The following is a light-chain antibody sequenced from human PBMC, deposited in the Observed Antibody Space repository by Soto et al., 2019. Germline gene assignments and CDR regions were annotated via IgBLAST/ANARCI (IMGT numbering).Light chain of an antibody. CDR2: GAS. J-gene: IGKJ1*01. V-gene: IGKV3-20*01. CDR3: QQYTSSPRT. Sequence: EIVLTQSPGTLSLSPGERATLSCRASQSVASSFLAWYQQKPGQAPRLLVYGASNRATGIPDRFSGSGSGTDFTLTISRLEPVDFAVYYCQQYTSSPRTFGQGTKVEVK. CDR1: QSVASSF.